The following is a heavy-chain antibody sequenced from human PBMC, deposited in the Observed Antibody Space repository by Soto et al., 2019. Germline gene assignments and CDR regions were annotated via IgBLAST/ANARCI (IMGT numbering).Heavy chain of an antibody. CDR3: ARDTLYYYDSSGYYDY. D-gene: IGHD3-22*01. V-gene: IGHV3-48*01. J-gene: IGHJ4*02. CDR1: GFTFSTYG. CDR2: ISSSSTTI. Sequence: GGSLRLSCAASGFTFSTYGMNWVRQAPGKGLEWVSYISSSSTTIYYADSVKGRFTISRDNAKNSLYLQMNSLRADDTAVYYCARDTLYYYDSSGYYDYWGQGTLVTVSS.